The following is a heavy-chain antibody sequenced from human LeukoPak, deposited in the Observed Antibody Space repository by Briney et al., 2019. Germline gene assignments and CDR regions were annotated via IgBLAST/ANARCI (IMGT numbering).Heavy chain of an antibody. CDR2: INPNSGGT. D-gene: IGHD6-13*01. CDR3: ARDLNLLQQLVPRHWFDP. J-gene: IGHJ5*02. Sequence: GASVKVSCNASGYTFTGYYMHWVRQAPGQGLEWMGWINPNSGGTNYAQKFQGRVTMTRDTSISTAYMEPSRLRSDDTALYYCARDLNLLQQLVPRHWFDPWGQGTLVTVSS. CDR1: GYTFTGYY. V-gene: IGHV1-2*02.